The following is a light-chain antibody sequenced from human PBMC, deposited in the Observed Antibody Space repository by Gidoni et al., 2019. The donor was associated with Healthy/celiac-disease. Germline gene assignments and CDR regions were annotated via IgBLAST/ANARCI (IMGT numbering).Light chain of an antibody. CDR1: QSVSSY. V-gene: IGKV3-11*01. CDR3: QQRSNWPLT. CDR2: DAS. Sequence: EIVLTQSPATLSLSPGERATLSCRASQSVSSYLAWYQQKPGQAPSLLIYDASNRATGIPARFSGSVSGTVFTLTISSLEPEDFAVYYCQQRSNWPLTFGGGTKVEIK. J-gene: IGKJ4*01.